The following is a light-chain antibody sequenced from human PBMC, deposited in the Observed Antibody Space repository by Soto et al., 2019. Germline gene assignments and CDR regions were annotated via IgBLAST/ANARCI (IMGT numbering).Light chain of an antibody. CDR2: GVK. Sequence: QSVLTQPASVSGSPGKSITISGTGSCRDIGAYDYVSWYQQHPGKAPKLIIYGVKNRPSGVSNRFSASKSAFTASLTISGLQTEDEADYYCSSYTTSYFYVFGPGAKLTVL. V-gene: IGLV2-14*01. CDR3: SSYTTSYFYV. CDR1: CRDIGAYDY. J-gene: IGLJ1*01.